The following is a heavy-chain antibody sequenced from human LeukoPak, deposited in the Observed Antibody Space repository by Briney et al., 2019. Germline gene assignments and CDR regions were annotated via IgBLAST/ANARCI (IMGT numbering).Heavy chain of an antibody. Sequence: GGSLRLSCAASGFTFSSYSMNWVRQAPGKGLEWVSSISSSSSYIYYADSVKGRFTIYRDNAKNSLYLQMNSLRAEDTAVYYCASFYDYVWGSYRGGLDYWGQGTLVTVSS. CDR3: ASFYDYVWGSYRGGLDY. CDR1: GFTFSSYS. CDR2: ISSSSSYI. J-gene: IGHJ4*02. V-gene: IGHV3-21*01. D-gene: IGHD3-16*02.